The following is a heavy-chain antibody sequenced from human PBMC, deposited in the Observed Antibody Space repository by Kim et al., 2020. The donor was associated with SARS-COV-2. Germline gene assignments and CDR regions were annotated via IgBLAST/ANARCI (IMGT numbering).Heavy chain of an antibody. CDR3: GRSGWSDLDS. CDR2: INEDGSEK. J-gene: IGHJ4*02. Sequence: GGSLRLSCGASGFSFSRYWMSWVRQAPGKEPEWVANINEDGSEKYYVGSVEGRFTISRDNAKNSLYLQINSLRADDTAVYYCGRSGWSDLDSWGQGTLVSVSS. V-gene: IGHV3-7*01. D-gene: IGHD3-3*01. CDR1: GFSFSRYW.